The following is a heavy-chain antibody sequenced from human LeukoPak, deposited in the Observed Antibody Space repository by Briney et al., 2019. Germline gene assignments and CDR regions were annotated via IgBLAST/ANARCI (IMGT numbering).Heavy chain of an antibody. CDR3: ARGSGWFFY. CDR2: IHYSGST. D-gene: IGHD6-19*01. J-gene: IGHJ4*02. CDR1: GGSISPYY. Sequence: SETLSLTYTVSGGSISPYYWSWIRQPPGKGLEWIGYIHYSGSTSYNPSLKSRVTISVDTSMNQFSLKLSSVTAADTAVYYCARGSGWFFYWGQGTLVTVSS. V-gene: IGHV4-59*01.